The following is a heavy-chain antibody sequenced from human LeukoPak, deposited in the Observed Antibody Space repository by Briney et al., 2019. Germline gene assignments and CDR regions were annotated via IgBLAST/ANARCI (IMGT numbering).Heavy chain of an antibody. CDR2: ISTSGST. D-gene: IGHD2-2*01. CDR1: GGSISSSSYY. CDR3: ARVVPAATGENWFDP. V-gene: IGHV4-61*02. Sequence: PSETLSLTCTVSGGSISSSSYYWSWIRQPAGRGLEWIGRISTSGSTNYNPSLKSRVTMSVDRSKNQFSLKLSSVTAADTAVYYCARVVPAATGENWFDPWGQGTLVTVSS. J-gene: IGHJ5*01.